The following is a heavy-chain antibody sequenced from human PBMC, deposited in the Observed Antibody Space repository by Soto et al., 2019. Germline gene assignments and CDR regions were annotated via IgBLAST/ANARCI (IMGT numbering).Heavy chain of an antibody. CDR1: GFTFSSYA. V-gene: IGHV3-23*01. CDR3: AKDLVELWESDAFDI. D-gene: IGHD5-18*01. J-gene: IGHJ3*02. CDR2: ISGSGGST. Sequence: EVQLLESGGGLVQPGGSLRLSCAASGFTFSSYAMSWVRQAPGKGLEWVSAISGSGGSTYYADSVKGRFTISRDNSKNTLYLQMTSLRAEDTSVYYCAKDLVELWESDAFDIWGQGTMVTVSS.